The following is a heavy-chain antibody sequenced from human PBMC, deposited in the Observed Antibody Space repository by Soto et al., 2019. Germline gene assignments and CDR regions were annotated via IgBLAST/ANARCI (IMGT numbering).Heavy chain of an antibody. CDR3: ARDQYYFDSSGYYDI. J-gene: IGHJ4*02. V-gene: IGHV1-18*04. CDR2: ISPYNGNT. Sequence: QIQLVQSGAEVKKPGASVRVSCETSGYTFVSYVISWVRQAPGQGLEWMGWISPYNGNTNYAEKFKDRVTLTTDTSTDTAFLDLRSLTSDDTAIYFCARDQYYFDSSGYYDIWGQGTLVTVSS. CDR1: GYTFVSYV. D-gene: IGHD3-22*01.